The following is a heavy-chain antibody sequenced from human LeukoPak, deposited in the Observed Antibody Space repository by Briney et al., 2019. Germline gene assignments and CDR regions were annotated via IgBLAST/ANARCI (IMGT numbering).Heavy chain of an antibody. CDR2: ISRSSNTI. CDR1: GFTFSSYN. V-gene: IGHV3-48*04. J-gene: IGHJ3*02. CDR3: GRWTYYYDGAHAFDI. Sequence: GGSLRLSCAASGFTFSSYNMDWVRQAPGKGLEWVSYISRSSNTIYYTDSVKGRFTISRDNTKNSLYLQMNSLRANDTAVYYCGRWTYYYDGAHAFDIWGQGTMVTVSS. D-gene: IGHD3-22*01.